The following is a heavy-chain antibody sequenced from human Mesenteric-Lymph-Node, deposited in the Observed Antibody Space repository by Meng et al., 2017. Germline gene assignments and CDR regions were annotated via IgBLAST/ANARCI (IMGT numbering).Heavy chain of an antibody. CDR1: GGSFRDYY. CDR3: ARRGPSGNFSP. CDR2: IDHRGNT. V-gene: IGHV4-34*01. J-gene: IGHJ5*02. D-gene: IGHD3-10*01. Sequence: QVPLKPWGAGLLKPSETLSRSCAVYGGSFRDYYWTWIRHPPGKGLEWIGEIDHRGNTKYNPSLKSRVTISLDTSKKQFSLKVSSVTAADSAVYYCARRGPSGNFSPWSQGAPVTVSS.